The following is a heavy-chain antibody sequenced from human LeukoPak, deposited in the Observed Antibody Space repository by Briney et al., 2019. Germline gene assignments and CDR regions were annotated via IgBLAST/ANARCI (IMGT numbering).Heavy chain of an antibody. CDR1: GGSFSGYH. CDR3: ARLEYSSSMGLDY. CDR2: IYYSGST. J-gene: IGHJ4*02. D-gene: IGHD6-6*01. Sequence: SETLSLTCAVYGGSFSGYHWSWIRQPPGKGLEWIGSIYYSGSTYYNPSLKSRVTISVDTSKNQFSLKLSSVTAADTAVYYCARLEYSSSMGLDYWGQGTLVTVSS. V-gene: IGHV4-34*01.